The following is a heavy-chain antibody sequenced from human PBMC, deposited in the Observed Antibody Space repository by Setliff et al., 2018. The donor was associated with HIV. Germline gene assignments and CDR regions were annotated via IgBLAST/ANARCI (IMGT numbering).Heavy chain of an antibody. J-gene: IGHJ4*02. CDR3: ARHSPSDY. CDR1: GDSISTDY. CDR2: IYNSAST. V-gene: IGHV4-59*08. Sequence: SETLSLTCTVSGDSISTDYWTWIRQPPGKGLGWIGYIYNSASTSYNPSLKSRVTISVDTSKNQFPLKLSSVTAADTAVYYCARHSPSDYWGQGTLVTVSS.